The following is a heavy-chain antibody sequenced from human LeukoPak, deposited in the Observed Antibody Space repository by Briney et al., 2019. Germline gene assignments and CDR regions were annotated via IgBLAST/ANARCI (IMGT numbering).Heavy chain of an antibody. J-gene: IGHJ4*02. CDR1: EDSFTGYY. CDR3: ARGGAGSAYYGWDFFRFDY. D-gene: IGHD4-17*01. V-gene: IGHV1-2*02. Sequence: ASVKVSCKASEDSFTGYYIHWVRHAPGQGPEWMGWINPHNGGAKYADRLQGRVTMTRDTSIGTAYMELSRLRSDDTAVYYCARGGAGSAYYGWDFFRFDYWGQGTLVTVSS. CDR2: INPHNGGA.